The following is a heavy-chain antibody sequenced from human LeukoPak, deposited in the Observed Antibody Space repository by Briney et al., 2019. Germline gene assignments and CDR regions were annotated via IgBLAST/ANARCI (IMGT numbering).Heavy chain of an antibody. Sequence: PGGSLRLSCAASGFTFSSYSMNWVRQAPGKGLEWVSSISSSSSYIYYADSVKGRFTISRDNAKNSLYLQMNSLRAEDTAVYYCARNWGRTDDAFDIWGQGTMVTVSS. V-gene: IGHV3-21*01. CDR3: ARNWGRTDDAFDI. D-gene: IGHD7-27*01. CDR2: ISSSSSYI. CDR1: GFTFSSYS. J-gene: IGHJ3*02.